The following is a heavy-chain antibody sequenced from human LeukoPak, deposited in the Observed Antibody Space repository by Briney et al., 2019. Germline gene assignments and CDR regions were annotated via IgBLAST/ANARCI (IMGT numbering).Heavy chain of an antibody. V-gene: IGHV4-34*01. CDR3: ARGDNRVGAGSHFDY. D-gene: IGHD1-26*01. Sequence: PSETLSLTCAVYGWSFSEYYLSWIRQPPGKGLDWIGGINHSRSTNDNPSVHSQVTISVDTSKSQDPLVLSTETAAGTAVYYCARGDNRVGAGSHFDYWGQRTVVSVSS. CDR2: INHSRST. J-gene: IGHJ4*02. CDR1: GWSFSEYY.